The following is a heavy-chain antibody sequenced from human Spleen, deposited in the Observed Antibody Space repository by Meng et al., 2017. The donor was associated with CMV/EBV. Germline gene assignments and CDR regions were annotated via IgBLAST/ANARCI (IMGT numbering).Heavy chain of an antibody. CDR3: ARDSWFQEGFDY. V-gene: IGHV4-34*01. D-gene: IGHD6-13*01. CDR1: GGSCSGYY. Sequence: HEWGAGLFNPSATLSLSCAVYGGSCSGYYWSWIRQPPGKGLEWIGEINHSGSTNYNPSLKSRVTISVDTSKNQFSLKLSSVTAADTAVYYCARDSWFQEGFDYWGQGTLVTVSS. J-gene: IGHJ4*02. CDR2: INHSGST.